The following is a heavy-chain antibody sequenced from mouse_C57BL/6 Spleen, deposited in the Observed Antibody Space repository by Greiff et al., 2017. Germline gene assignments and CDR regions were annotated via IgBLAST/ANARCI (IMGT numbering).Heavy chain of an antibody. J-gene: IGHJ1*03. CDR3: ARETRGYWYFDV. CDR2: INPNYGAT. Sequence: EVQLQQSGPELVKPGASVKMSCKASGYSFTDYNMNWVKQSHGKGLEWIGVINPNYGATSYNQKFKGKATMTVDQSSSTAYMQLSSLTSEDSAVYYCARETRGYWYFDVWGTGTTVTVSS. CDR1: GYSFTDYN. V-gene: IGHV1-39*01.